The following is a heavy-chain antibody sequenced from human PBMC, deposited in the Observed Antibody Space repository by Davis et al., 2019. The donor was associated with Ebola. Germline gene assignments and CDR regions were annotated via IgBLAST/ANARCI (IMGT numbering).Heavy chain of an antibody. CDR1: GFTFSSYS. V-gene: IGHV3-21*01. D-gene: IGHD2-8*01. CDR3: ARDYRHGVDY. J-gene: IGHJ4*02. Sequence: PGGSLRLSCAASGFTFSSYSMNWVRQAPGKGLEWVSSISSGSDYIYQADSVRGRFTISRDNADNSLYLQMNSLRVEDTAVYYCARDYRHGVDYWGQGTLVTVSS. CDR2: ISSGSDYI.